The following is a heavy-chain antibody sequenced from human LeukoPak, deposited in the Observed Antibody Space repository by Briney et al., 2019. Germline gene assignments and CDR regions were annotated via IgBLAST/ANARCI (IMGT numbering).Heavy chain of an antibody. D-gene: IGHD2-2*01. J-gene: IGHJ5*02. CDR3: ALIGYCRSTSCDRDP. CDR1: GFTFSSYG. V-gene: IGHV3-30*02. Sequence: GGSLRLSCAASGFTFSSYGMHWVRQAPGKGLEWVAFIRYDGSNKYYADSVKGRFTISRDNSKNTLYLQMNSLRAEDTAVYYCALIGYCRSTSCDRDPWGQGTLVTVSS. CDR2: IRYDGSNK.